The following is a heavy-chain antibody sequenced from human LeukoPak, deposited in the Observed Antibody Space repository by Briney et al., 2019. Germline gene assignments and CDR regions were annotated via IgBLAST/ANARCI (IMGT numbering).Heavy chain of an antibody. J-gene: IGHJ4*02. CDR1: GFTFSDYY. V-gene: IGHV3-11*05. Sequence: GGSLRLSCAASGFTFSDYYMIWIRQAPGKGLEWVSYISSSGGYTNHADSVKGRFTISRDNAKNLLYLQMNSLRAEDTAVYYCARADSTSWFDYWGQGTQVTVSS. CDR2: ISSSGGYT. CDR3: ARADSTSWFDY. D-gene: IGHD6-13*01.